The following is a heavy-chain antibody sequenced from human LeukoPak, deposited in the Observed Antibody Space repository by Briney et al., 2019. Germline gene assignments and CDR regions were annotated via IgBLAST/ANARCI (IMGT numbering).Heavy chain of an antibody. J-gene: IGHJ5*02. CDR3: GRGPGPIYGEVEKIPWFDP. V-gene: IGHV1-3*01. CDR2: LNAGNGDT. Sequence: ASVKVSCKASGYSFTNYAIHWVRQAPGQRLEWMGWLNAGNGDTKYSQEFQGRVTITRDTSASTAYMELSSLRSEDTAGYYCGRGPGPIYGEVEKIPWFDPGGQGTLVTVSS. CDR1: GYSFTNYA. D-gene: IGHD2-2*02.